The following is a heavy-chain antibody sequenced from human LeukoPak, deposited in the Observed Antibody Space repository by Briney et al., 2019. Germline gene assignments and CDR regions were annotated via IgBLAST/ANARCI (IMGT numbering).Heavy chain of an antibody. J-gene: IGHJ5*02. V-gene: IGHV1-69*06. CDR1: GGTFSSYA. Sequence: ASVKVSCKASGGTFSSYAISWVRQAPGQGLEWMGGIIPIFGTANYAQKFQGRVTITADKSTSTAYMELSSLRPEDTAVYYCARGLRRADPSNWFDPWGQGTLVTVSS. CDR3: ARGLRRADPSNWFDP. CDR2: IIPIFGTA. D-gene: IGHD6-19*01.